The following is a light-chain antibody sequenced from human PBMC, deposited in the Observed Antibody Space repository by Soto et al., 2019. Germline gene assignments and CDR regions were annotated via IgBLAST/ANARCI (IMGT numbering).Light chain of an antibody. CDR3: QQSYS. J-gene: IGKJ5*01. CDR2: AAS. V-gene: IGKV1-39*01. Sequence: IQMTQSPSSLSASVGDRVTITCRTSQTIRSSLNWYQQKTGKAPKLLIYAASSLQSGVPSRFSGSGSGTDFTLTIGSLQPEDFATYYCQQSYSFGQGTRLE. CDR1: QTIRSS.